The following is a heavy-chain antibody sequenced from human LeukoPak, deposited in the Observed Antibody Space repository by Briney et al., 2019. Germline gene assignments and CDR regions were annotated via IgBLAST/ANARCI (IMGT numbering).Heavy chain of an antibody. CDR1: RYTFTDYY. V-gene: IGHV1-2*02. Sequence: ASVKVSCKASRYTFTDYYMHWVRQAPGQGFEWMGWINPNSGDTNYAQKFQGRVTMTRDTSISTAHMELSRLRSDDTAVYYCARANFLYCSSTTCLFGYWGQGTLVIVSS. D-gene: IGHD2-2*01. CDR2: INPNSGDT. J-gene: IGHJ4*02. CDR3: ARANFLYCSSTTCLFGY.